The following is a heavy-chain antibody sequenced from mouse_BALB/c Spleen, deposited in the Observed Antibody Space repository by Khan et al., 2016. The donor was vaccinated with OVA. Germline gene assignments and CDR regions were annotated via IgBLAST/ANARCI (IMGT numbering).Heavy chain of an antibody. Sequence: VQLQESGAELAKPGASVKMSCKASGYTFTTYWMHWVKQRHGQGLEWIGYINPISAYTDYNEKFKDKATLSADKSSSTAYMQLSSLTSEDSAVXYGARDWFDYWGQGTIVTVSA. CDR3: ARDWFDY. V-gene: IGHV1-7*01. CDR1: GYTFTTYW. J-gene: IGHJ3*01. CDR2: INPISAYT.